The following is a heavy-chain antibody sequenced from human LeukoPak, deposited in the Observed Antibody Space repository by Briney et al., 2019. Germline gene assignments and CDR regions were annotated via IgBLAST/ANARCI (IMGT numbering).Heavy chain of an antibody. V-gene: IGHV4-38-2*02. CDR2: IYHSGST. J-gene: IGHJ4*02. D-gene: IGHD3-22*01. Sequence: PSETLSLTCTVSGYSISSGYYWGWIRQPPGKGLEWIGSIYHSGSTYYNPSLKSRVTISVDASKNQFSLKLSSVTAADTAVYYCARVRNYYYDSSGYSDYWGQGPLVTVSS. CDR3: ARVRNYYYDSSGYSDY. CDR1: GYSISSGYY.